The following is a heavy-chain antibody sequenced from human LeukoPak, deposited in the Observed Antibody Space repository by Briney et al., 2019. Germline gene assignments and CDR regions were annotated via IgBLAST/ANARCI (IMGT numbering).Heavy chain of an antibody. D-gene: IGHD4-17*01. V-gene: IGHV1-18*01. CDR2: ISAYNGNT. J-gene: IGHJ4*02. Sequence: GASVKVSCKASGYTFTSYGISWVRQAPGQGLEWMGWISAYNGNTNYAQKLQGRVTMTTDASTSTAYMELRSPRSDDTALYYCARTLRSTPVYFDYWGQGTLVTVSS. CDR3: ARTLRSTPVYFDY. CDR1: GYTFTSYG.